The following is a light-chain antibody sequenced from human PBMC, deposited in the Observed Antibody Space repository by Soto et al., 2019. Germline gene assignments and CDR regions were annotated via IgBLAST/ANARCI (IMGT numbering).Light chain of an antibody. CDR1: SSNIGAGYD. Sequence: RVTISCTGSSSNIGAGYDVHWYQQLPGTAPKLLIYGNSNRPSGVPDRFSGSKSGTSAPLAITGLQAEDEADYYCQSYDSSLSGYVFGTGTKVTVL. V-gene: IGLV1-40*01. CDR3: QSYDSSLSGYV. J-gene: IGLJ1*01. CDR2: GNS.